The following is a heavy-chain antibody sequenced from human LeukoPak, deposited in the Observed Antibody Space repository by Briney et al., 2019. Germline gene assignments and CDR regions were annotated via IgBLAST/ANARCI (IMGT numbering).Heavy chain of an antibody. Sequence: SETLSLTCAVYGGSFSGYYWSWIRQPPGKGLEWIGEINHSGSTNYNPSLKSRVTISVDTSKNQFSLKLSFVTAADTAVYYCAPRVHADYGGSESTDYWGQGTLVTVSS. D-gene: IGHD4-23*01. CDR2: INHSGST. V-gene: IGHV4-34*01. J-gene: IGHJ4*02. CDR1: GGSFSGYY. CDR3: APRVHADYGGSESTDY.